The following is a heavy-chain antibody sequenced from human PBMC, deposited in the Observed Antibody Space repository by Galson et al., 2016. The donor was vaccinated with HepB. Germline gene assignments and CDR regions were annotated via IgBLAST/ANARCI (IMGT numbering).Heavy chain of an antibody. CDR3: ARFTSWYPLDV. CDR2: IYWNGGST. CDR1: GFMIDDYG. D-gene: IGHD2-2*01. V-gene: IGHV3-20*01. J-gene: IGHJ6*02. Sequence: SLRLSCAASGFMIDDYGMGWVRQVPGKGLEWVSGIYWNGGSTPNAESVKGRFSISRDTAKNSLYLQMKSLRAEDTASYHSARFTSWYPLDVWGQGTTVIVSS.